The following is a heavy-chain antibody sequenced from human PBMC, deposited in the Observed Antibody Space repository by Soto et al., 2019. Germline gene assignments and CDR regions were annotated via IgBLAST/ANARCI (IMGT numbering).Heavy chain of an antibody. CDR3: ARSTPQSVSFMQLFDY. J-gene: IGHJ4*02. D-gene: IGHD2-2*01. CDR2: IIPFFDTA. CDR1: GGTFSRNA. Sequence: QVQLVQSGAEVKKAGSSVKVSCKAAGGTFSRNAISWVRQAPGQGLEWMGGIIPFFDTANYAKKFQGRVTVSADKATSTAYMELSSLTSEDTAVYYCARSTPQSVSFMQLFDYWGQGTLVTVSS. V-gene: IGHV1-69*06.